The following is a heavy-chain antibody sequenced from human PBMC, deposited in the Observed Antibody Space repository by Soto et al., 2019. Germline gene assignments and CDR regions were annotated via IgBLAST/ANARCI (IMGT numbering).Heavy chain of an antibody. CDR1: GFPFTIYW. J-gene: IGHJ4*02. V-gene: IGHV3-7*03. Sequence: GGSLRLSCAASGFPFTIYWMTWVRQAPGKGLEWVAKIKPDESERNYVNSVKGRFTISRDNAQNLLYLQMKSLRVDDTDEYYCARDRGWNTLDNWGQGTPVTVSS. CDR3: ARDRGWNTLDN. D-gene: IGHD6-19*01. CDR2: IKPDESER.